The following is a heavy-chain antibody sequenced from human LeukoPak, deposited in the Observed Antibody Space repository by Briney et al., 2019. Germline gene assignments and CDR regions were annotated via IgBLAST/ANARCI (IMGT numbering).Heavy chain of an antibody. CDR3: ARGPILYLCWECAGELQN. CDR1: GYTFTGYY. V-gene: IGHV1-2*02. Sequence: ASVKVSCKASGYTFTGYYMHWVRQAPGQGLEWMGWINPNSGGTNYAQKFQGRVTMTRDTSISTAYMELSRLRSDGTAVYYCARGPILYLCWECAGELQNWGQGTLVTVSS. CDR2: INPNSGGT. D-gene: IGHD2-8*01. J-gene: IGHJ4*02.